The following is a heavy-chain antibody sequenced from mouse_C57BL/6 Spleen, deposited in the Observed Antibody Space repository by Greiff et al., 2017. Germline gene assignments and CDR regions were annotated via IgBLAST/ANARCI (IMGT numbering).Heavy chain of an antibody. D-gene: IGHD1-1*02. CDR3: AIEYGYYAMDY. CDR2: IHPNSGST. V-gene: IGHV1-64*01. Sequence: QVQLQQPGAELVKPGASVKLSCKASGYTFTSYWMHWVKQRPGQGLEWIGMIHPNSGSTNYNQKFKGKATLTVDKSSSTAYMQLSSLTSEDSAVYYCAIEYGYYAMDYWGQGTSVTVSS. J-gene: IGHJ4*01. CDR1: GYTFTSYW.